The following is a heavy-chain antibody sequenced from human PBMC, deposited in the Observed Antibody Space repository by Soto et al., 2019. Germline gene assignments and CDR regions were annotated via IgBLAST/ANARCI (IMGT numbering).Heavy chain of an antibody. J-gene: IGHJ5*02. D-gene: IGHD2-2*01. Sequence: EVQLVESGGGLVKPGGSLRLSCEASGFSFSNYGMNWVRQAPGKGLEWVSCISSSSSYISYADSVKGRFTISRDNAKNSVYLQMNRLRAEDTAVYYCARSDCTSSSCYVVWFDPWGQGTLVTVSS. CDR1: GFSFSNYG. CDR2: ISSSSSYI. CDR3: ARSDCTSSSCYVVWFDP. V-gene: IGHV3-21*01.